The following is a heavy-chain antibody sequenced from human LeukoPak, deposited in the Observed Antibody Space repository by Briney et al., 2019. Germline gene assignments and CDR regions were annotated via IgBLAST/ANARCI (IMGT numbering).Heavy chain of an antibody. D-gene: IGHD2-15*01. CDR3: ARVIMGSGLYYFGY. CDR2: IYYSGST. J-gene: IGHJ4*02. Sequence: SETLSLTCTVSGGSISSYYWSWIRQPPGKGLEWIGYIYYSGSTNYNPSLKSRVTISVDTSKNQFSLKLSSVTAADTAVYYCARVIMGSGLYYFGYWGQGTLVTVSS. V-gene: IGHV4-59*01. CDR1: GGSISSYY.